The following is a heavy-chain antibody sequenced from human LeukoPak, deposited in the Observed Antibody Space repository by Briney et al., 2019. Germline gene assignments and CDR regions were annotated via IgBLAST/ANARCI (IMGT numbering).Heavy chain of an antibody. CDR1: GLTFGSYA. D-gene: IGHD6-19*01. Sequence: GESLRLSCTASGLTFGSYAMSWVRQAPGRGLEWVSAISASVSNTYYADSVRGRFTISRDNSKNTLYLQMNSLTPEDTTIYYCAKRLAVLGPSFDLWGQGALVTVSS. V-gene: IGHV3-23*01. J-gene: IGHJ4*02. CDR3: AKRLAVLGPSFDL. CDR2: ISASVSNT.